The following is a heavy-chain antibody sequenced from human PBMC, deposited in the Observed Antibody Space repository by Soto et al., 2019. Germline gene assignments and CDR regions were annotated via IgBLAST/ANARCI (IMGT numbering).Heavy chain of an antibody. V-gene: IGHV4-34*01. CDR3: GRGITMVRGVIPRPYFDY. CDR2: INHSGST. J-gene: IGHJ4*02. CDR1: GGSFSGYY. D-gene: IGHD3-10*01. Sequence: SETLSLTCAVYGGSFSGYYWSWIRQPPGKGLEWIGEINHSGSTNYNPSLKSRVTISVDTSKNQFSLKLSSVTAADTAVYYCGRGITMVRGVIPRPYFDYWGQGTLVTVSS.